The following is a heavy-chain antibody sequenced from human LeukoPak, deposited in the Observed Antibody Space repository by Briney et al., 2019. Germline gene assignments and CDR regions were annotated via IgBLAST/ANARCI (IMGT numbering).Heavy chain of an antibody. CDR3: ARLNYYYETSGSYPYYFDS. D-gene: IGHD3-22*01. CDR1: GDSFSSYY. J-gene: IGHJ4*02. V-gene: IGHV4-4*09. Sequence: SETLSLTCAVSGDSFSSYYWTWIRQPPGKGLEWIGYISASGTTSYNPSLQSRVTLSVDTSNKSFSLELSSVTAADTAVYFCARLNYYYETSGSYPYYFDSWGQGTLVTASS. CDR2: ISASGTT.